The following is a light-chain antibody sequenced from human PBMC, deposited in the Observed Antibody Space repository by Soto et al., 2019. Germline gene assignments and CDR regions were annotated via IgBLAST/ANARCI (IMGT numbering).Light chain of an antibody. CDR1: QTISSW. V-gene: IGKV1-5*03. CDR3: QHYNSYSEA. Sequence: DIQMTQSAATLSGSVGDRVTITCGASQTISSWLAWYQQKPGKGPKLLIYKASTLKSGVPSRFSGSGSGTEFTLTISSLQPDDFATYYCQHYNSYSEAFGQGTMVDVK. CDR2: KAS. J-gene: IGKJ1*01.